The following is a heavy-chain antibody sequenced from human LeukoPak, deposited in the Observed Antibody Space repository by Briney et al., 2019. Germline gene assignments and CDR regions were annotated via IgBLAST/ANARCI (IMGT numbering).Heavy chain of an antibody. J-gene: IGHJ4*02. Sequence: AGGSLRLSCAASGFTFSSYAMSWVRQAPGKGLEWVSGISGSGGSTYYADSVKGRFTISRDNSKNTLYLQMNSLRAEDTAVYYCAKEGYCGGDCYREFDYWGQGTLVTASS. D-gene: IGHD2-21*02. V-gene: IGHV3-23*01. CDR3: AKEGYCGGDCYREFDY. CDR1: GFTFSSYA. CDR2: ISGSGGST.